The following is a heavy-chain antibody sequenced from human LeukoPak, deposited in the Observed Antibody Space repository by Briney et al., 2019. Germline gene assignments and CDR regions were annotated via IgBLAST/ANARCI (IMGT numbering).Heavy chain of an antibody. J-gene: IGHJ4*02. CDR2: ISGSGGNT. V-gene: IGHV3-23*01. D-gene: IGHD3-22*01. Sequence: GGSLRLSCAASGFTFSTYATSWVRQAPGKGLEWVSGISGSGGNTYYADSVKGRFTIPRDNSKNTLYLQMNSLRAEDTAVYYCANNYYYDSSGYFGYWGQGTLVTVSS. CDR1: GFTFSTYA. CDR3: ANNYYYDSSGYFGY.